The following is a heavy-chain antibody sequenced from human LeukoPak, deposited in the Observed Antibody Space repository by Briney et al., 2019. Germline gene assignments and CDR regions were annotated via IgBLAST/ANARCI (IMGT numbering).Heavy chain of an antibody. CDR2: ISAYNGNT. D-gene: IGHD6-6*01. J-gene: IGHJ5*02. CDR3: ARNMIEQLVVGGIRFDP. CDR1: GYNFLKYG. V-gene: IGHV1-18*01. Sequence: ASVRVSCKASGYNFLKYGVSWVRQAPGQGLEWMGWISAYNGNTNYAQKLQGRVTMTTDTSTSTAYMELRSLRSDDTAVYYCARNMIEQLVVGGIRFDPWGQGTLVTVSS.